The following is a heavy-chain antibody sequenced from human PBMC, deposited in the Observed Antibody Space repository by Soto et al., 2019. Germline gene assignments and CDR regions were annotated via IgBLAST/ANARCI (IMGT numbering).Heavy chain of an antibody. CDR3: AREGDYGDLHSNFDY. D-gene: IGHD4-17*01. CDR1: GGTFSSYT. CDR2: IIPILGIA. V-gene: IGHV1-69*04. J-gene: IGHJ4*02. Sequence: GASVKVSCKASGGTFSSYTISWVRQAPGQGLEWMGRIIPILGIANYAQKFQGRVTITADKSTSTAYMELSSLRSEDTAVYYCAREGDYGDLHSNFDYWGQGTLVTVSS.